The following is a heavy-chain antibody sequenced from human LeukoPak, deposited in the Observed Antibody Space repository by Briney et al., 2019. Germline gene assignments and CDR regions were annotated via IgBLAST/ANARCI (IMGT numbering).Heavy chain of an antibody. CDR3: AKDGQLITMVRGVNYYYYYMDV. V-gene: IGHV3-30*02. Sequence: GGSLRLSCAASGFTFSSYAMHWVRQAPGKGLEWVAFIRYDGSNKYYADSVKGRFTISRDNSKNTLYLQMNSLRAEDTAVYYCAKDGQLITMVRGVNYYYYYMDVWGKGTTVTISS. D-gene: IGHD3-10*01. CDR2: IRYDGSNK. CDR1: GFTFSSYA. J-gene: IGHJ6*03.